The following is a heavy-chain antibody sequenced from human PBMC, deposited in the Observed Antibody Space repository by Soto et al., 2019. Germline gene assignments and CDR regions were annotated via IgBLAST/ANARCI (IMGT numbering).Heavy chain of an antibody. CDR2: IIPIFGTE. V-gene: IGHV1-69*01. D-gene: IGHD2-2*01. Sequence: QVQLVQSGAEVKKPGSSVNVSCKVSGGTFSSHAINWVRQAPGQGPEWMGGIIPIFGTENYAQKFQGRVTITADESTSTAYMELSSLTSEDTALYYCSTSVYCSTTRCYYYYGLDVWGQGTTVIVSS. CDR3: STSVYCSTTRCYYYYGLDV. CDR1: GGTFSSHA. J-gene: IGHJ6*02.